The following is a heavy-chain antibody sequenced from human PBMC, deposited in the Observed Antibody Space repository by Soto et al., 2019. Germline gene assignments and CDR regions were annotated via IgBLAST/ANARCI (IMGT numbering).Heavy chain of an antibody. D-gene: IGHD5-12*01. Sequence: SETLSLTCTVSGGSISSYYWSWIRQPPGKGLEWIGYIYYSGSTNYNPSLKSRVTISVDTSKNQFSLKLSSVTAADTAVYYCARGGYDYGGFDYWGQGTLVTVSS. V-gene: IGHV4-59*01. CDR3: ARGGYDYGGFDY. CDR2: IYYSGST. J-gene: IGHJ4*02. CDR1: GGSISSYY.